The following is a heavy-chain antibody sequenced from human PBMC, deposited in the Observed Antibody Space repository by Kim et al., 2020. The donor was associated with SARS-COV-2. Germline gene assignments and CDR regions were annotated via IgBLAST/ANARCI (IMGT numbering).Heavy chain of an antibody. V-gene: IGHV6-1*01. CDR3: ARGEFIVVVPAATDYYDGMDV. J-gene: IGHJ6*02. D-gene: IGHD2-2*01. Sequence: SPTLSLTCAISGDSVSSNSAAWNWIRQSPSRGLEWLGRTYYRSKWYNDYAVSVKSRITINPDTSKNQFSLQLNSVTPEDTAVYYCARGEFIVVVPAATDYYDGMDVWGQGTTVTVSS. CDR2: TYYRSKWYN. CDR1: GDSVSSNSAA.